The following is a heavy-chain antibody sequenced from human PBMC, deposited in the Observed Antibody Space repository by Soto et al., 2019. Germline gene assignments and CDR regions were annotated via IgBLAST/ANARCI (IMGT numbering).Heavy chain of an antibody. CDR1: AFSLSTDGVG. D-gene: IGHD2-21*02. J-gene: IGHJ6*02. CDR2: IYWDDDK. V-gene: IGHV2-5*02. CDR3: IQSRCGGDCLQSYASYYYYGMDV. Sequence: SGPTLLNPTQTLTLTCTFSAFSLSTDGVGVGWIRQPPGKALEWLALIYWDDDKRYSPSLRSRLTITKDTSKNQVVLTMTNMDPVDTATYYCIQSRCGGDCLQSYASYYYYGMDVWGQGTTVTV.